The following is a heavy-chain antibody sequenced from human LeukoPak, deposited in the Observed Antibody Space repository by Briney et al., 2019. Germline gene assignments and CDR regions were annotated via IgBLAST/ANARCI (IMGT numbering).Heavy chain of an antibody. V-gene: IGHV3-30*02. Sequence: QPGGSLRLSCAASGFTFGSYDMHWVRQAPGKGLEWVAFIRYDGSNKYYADSVKGRFTISRENSKNTLYLQMNSLRAEDTAVYYCAKAKGFYYSFDYWGQGTLVTVSS. J-gene: IGHJ4*02. CDR3: AKAKGFYYSFDY. CDR1: GFTFGSYD. D-gene: IGHD1-26*01. CDR2: IRYDGSNK.